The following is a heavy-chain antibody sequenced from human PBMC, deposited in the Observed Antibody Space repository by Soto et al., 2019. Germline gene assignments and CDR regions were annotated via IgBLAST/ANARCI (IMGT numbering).Heavy chain of an antibody. J-gene: IGHJ4*02. CDR2: ISSSSSTI. D-gene: IGHD2-8*01. CDR3: ARAREMLYGRGFDY. V-gene: IGHV3-48*02. CDR1: GFTFSSYS. Sequence: PGGSLRLSCAASGFTFSSYSMNWVRQAPGKGLEWVSYISSSSSTIYYADSMKGRFTISRDNAKNSLYLQMNSLRDEDTAVYYCARAREMLYGRGFDYWGQGTLVTVSS.